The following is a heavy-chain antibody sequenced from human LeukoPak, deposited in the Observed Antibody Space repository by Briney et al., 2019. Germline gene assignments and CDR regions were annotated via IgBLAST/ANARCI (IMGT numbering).Heavy chain of an antibody. J-gene: IGHJ4*02. CDR2: MYHSGST. D-gene: IGHD1/OR15-1a*01. CDR3: VTRGTASRLLDS. Sequence: PSETLSLTCVVSGGSISSSNRWSWVRQPPGKGLEWIGEMYHSGSTNYNPSLKSRVTISVDKSNNQFSLKLSSVTAADTAVYYCVTRGTASRLLDSWGQGTLVTVSS. V-gene: IGHV4-4*02. CDR1: GGSISSSNR.